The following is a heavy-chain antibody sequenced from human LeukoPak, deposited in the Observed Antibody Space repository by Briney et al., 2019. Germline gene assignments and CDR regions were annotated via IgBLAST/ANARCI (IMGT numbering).Heavy chain of an antibody. V-gene: IGHV3-30-3*01. D-gene: IGHD4-23*01. CDR2: ISYDGSNK. J-gene: IGHJ4*02. CDR1: GSTFSSYA. CDR3: ARAPYDYGGNYFDY. Sequence: GGSLRLSCAASGSTFSSYAMHWVRQAPGKGLEWVAVISYDGSNKYYADSVKGRFTISRDNSKNTLYLQMNSLRAEDTAVYYCARAPYDYGGNYFDYWGQGTLVTVSS.